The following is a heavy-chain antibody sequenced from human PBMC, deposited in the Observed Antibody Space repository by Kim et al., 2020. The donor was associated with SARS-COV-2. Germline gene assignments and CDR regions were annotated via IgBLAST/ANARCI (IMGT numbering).Heavy chain of an antibody. J-gene: IGHJ3*02. D-gene: IGHD6-13*01. V-gene: IGHV1-69*04. CDR3: ARGVRAAAGTSGAFDI. Sequence: KVQGRGTITADKSTSTAYMELSSLRSEDTAVYYCARGVRAAAGTSGAFDIWGQGTMVTVSS.